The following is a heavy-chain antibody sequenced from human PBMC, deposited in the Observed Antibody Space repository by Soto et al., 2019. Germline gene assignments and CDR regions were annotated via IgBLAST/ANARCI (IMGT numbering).Heavy chain of an antibody. CDR1: GFTFDDDA. V-gene: IGHV3-9*01. CDR2: ISWNSGSI. D-gene: IGHD3-22*01. Sequence: PGGSLRLSCAATGFTFDDDAMHWVRQAPGKGLEWVSGISWNSGSIGYADSVKGRFTISRDNAKNSLYLQMNSLRAEDTALYYCAKDSFPDSSGYYYWWGQGTMVTVSS. CDR3: AKDSFPDSSGYYYW. J-gene: IGHJ3*01.